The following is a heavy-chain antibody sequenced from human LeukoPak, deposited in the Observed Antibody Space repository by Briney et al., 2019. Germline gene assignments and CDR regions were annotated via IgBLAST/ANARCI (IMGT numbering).Heavy chain of an antibody. D-gene: IGHD1/OR15-1a*01. V-gene: IGHV3-30*18. CDR3: AKRTIYSYFDY. CDR2: ISYDGSNK. CDR1: GFTFSRYG. Sequence: GGSLRLSCAASGFTFSRYGMHWVRQAPGKGLEWVAVISYDGSNKYYADSVKGRFTISRDNSMNTLYLQMNSLRAEDTAVYYCAKRTIYSYFDYWGQGTLVTVSS. J-gene: IGHJ4*02.